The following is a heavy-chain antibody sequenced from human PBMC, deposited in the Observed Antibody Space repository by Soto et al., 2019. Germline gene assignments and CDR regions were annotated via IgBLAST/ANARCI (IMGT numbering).Heavy chain of an antibody. V-gene: IGHV4-30-4*01. D-gene: IGHD3-3*01. CDR3: AREYQRSGYYAEGMDV. Sequence: TLSLTCTVSGGSISSGDYYWSWIRQPPGKGLEWIGYIYYSGSTYYNPSLKSRVTISVDTSKNQFSLKLSSVTAADTAVYYCAREYQRSGYYAEGMDVWGQGTTVTVSS. CDR2: IYYSGST. CDR1: GGSISSGDYY. J-gene: IGHJ6*02.